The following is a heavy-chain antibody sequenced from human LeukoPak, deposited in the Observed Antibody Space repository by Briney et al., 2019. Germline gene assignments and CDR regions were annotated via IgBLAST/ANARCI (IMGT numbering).Heavy chain of an antibody. CDR3: ARHIVEGGYYYYYYGVDV. CDR2: IYSGGST. V-gene: IGHV3-53*01. Sequence: GGSLRLSCAASGFTFRSNYMSWVRQAPGKGLEWVSVIYSGGSTYYADSVKGRFTISRDNSKNTLFLQMNSLRAEDTAVYYCARHIVEGGYYYYYYGVDVWGQGTTVTVSS. J-gene: IGHJ6*02. CDR1: GFTFRSNY. D-gene: IGHD2-15*01.